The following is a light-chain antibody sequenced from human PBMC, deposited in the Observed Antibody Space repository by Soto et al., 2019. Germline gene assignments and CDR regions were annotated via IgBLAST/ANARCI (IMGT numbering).Light chain of an antibody. CDR3: HQSSLPAQR. J-gene: IGKJ1*01. V-gene: IGKV3-20*01. CDR1: ETVTGKY. CDR2: AAS. Sequence: PGRVSMCHGDRNTLSCRASETVTGKYLAWYQQKVGQAPRLLIFAASNRATGIPDRFSGSGSGTDFTLTIRRPELVDIRTYYCHQSSLPAQRFGQGTMVDIK.